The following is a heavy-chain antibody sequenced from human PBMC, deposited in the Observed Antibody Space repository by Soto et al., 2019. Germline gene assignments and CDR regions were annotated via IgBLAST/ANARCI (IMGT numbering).Heavy chain of an antibody. CDR3: ARLTRGVYDLDRLWEKFDY. CDR1: GFSLSSIGMG. D-gene: IGHD5-12*01. CDR2: IYWDDDK. Sequence: QITVKESGLTLVKPTETLTLTCTFSGFSLSSIGMGVGWIRQPPGKALEWLALIYWDDDKRYSPSLSSRLTITKDPLQNQVDLTMNNMDPVDTATYYCARLTRGVYDLDRLWEKFDYWGQGTLVTVSS. J-gene: IGHJ4*02. V-gene: IGHV2-5*02.